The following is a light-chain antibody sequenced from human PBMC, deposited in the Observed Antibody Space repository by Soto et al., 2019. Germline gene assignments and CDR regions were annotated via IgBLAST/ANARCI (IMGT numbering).Light chain of an antibody. Sequence: QSALTQPDSVSGSPGQSITISCTGTSSDVGNYNLVSWYQQYPGKAPKLMIYEGGKRPSGVSNRFSGSKSGNTASLTISGRQAEDEADYYCCSFALRSTLIFGGGTKVTVL. V-gene: IGLV2-23*01. CDR3: CSFALRSTLI. J-gene: IGLJ2*01. CDR1: SSDVGNYNL. CDR2: EGG.